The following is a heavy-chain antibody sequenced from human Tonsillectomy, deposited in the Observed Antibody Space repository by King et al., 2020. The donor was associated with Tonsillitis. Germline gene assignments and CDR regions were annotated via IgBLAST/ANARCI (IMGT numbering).Heavy chain of an antibody. CDR1: GFTFSSYS. V-gene: IGHV3-21*01. CDR2: IISSSSYI. J-gene: IGHJ4*02. D-gene: IGHD3-22*01. Sequence: VQLVESGGGLVKPGGSLRLSCAASGFTFSSYSMNWVRQAPGKGLEWVSSIISSSSYIYYADSVKGRFTISRDNAKNSLYLQMNSLRAEDTAVYYCAREGDYYDSSGYYTQTFDYWGQGTLVTVSS. CDR3: AREGDYYDSSGYYTQTFDY.